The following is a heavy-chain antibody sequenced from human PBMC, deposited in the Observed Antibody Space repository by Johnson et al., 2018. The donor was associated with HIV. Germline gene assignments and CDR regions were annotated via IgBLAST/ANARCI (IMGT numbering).Heavy chain of an antibody. CDR2: ISSSSSSI. CDR1: GFTFSDHY. D-gene: IGHD2-15*01. V-gene: IGHV3-11*01. J-gene: IGHJ3*02. Sequence: QMQLVESGGGLVQPGGSLRLSCAVSGFTFSDHYMSWIRQAPGKGLEWVSYISSSSSSIYYADSVKCRFTISRDNAKNSLYLQMKRLRAEDTALYYCARGVVPDPFDIWDQGTMVTVSS. CDR3: ARGVVPDPFDI.